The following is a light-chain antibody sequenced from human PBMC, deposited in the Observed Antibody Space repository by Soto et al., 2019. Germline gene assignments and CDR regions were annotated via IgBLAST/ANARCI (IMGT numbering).Light chain of an antibody. CDR2: GAS. CDR3: QQYNNWPWT. J-gene: IGKJ1*01. CDR1: QSVRSN. Sequence: EIVMTQSPATLAVSPGERATLSCRASQSVRSNLAWYQQKPGQAPRLLIYGASTRATGIPARFSGSGSGTEFTLTISSLPSEDFEVYYCQQYNNWPWTFGRGTKVDIK. V-gene: IGKV3-15*01.